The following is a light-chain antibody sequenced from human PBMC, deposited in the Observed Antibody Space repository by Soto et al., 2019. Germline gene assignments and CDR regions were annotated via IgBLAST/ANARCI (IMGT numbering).Light chain of an antibody. V-gene: IGLV2-11*01. J-gene: IGLJ3*02. CDR1: TSDVGGYSY. CDR3: CSYRGTYIGV. Sequence: QSALTQPRSVSGSPGQSVTISCTGTTSDVGGYSYVSWYQQHPGKPPKVMIYDVSKRPSGVPDRFSGSKSGNTASLTISGLQADDEADYYCCSYRGTYIGVFGGGTKLTVL. CDR2: DVS.